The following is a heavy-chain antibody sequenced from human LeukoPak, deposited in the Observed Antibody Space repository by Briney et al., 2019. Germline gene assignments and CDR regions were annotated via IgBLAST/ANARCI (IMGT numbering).Heavy chain of an antibody. CDR3: ATDGYYYYYMDV. V-gene: IGHV4-61*02. CDR2: VYTSGST. Sequence: SQTLSLTCTVSGGSISSGNYYWSWVWQPAGKGLEWIGRVYTSGSTSYNPSLKSRVTISLDTSKNQFSLRLNSVTAADTAVYYCATDGYYYYYMDVWGKGTTVTVSS. J-gene: IGHJ6*03. CDR1: GGSISSGNYY.